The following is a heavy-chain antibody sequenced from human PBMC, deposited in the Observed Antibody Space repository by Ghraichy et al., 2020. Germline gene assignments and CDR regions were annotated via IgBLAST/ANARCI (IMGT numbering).Heavy chain of an antibody. V-gene: IGHV1-2*06. CDR1: GYNFAVYS. CDR2: ISPKNAT. D-gene: IGHD2-21*01. CDR3: QRAVRDIVVQPPARKLDF. Sequence: ASVKVSCKASGYNFAVYSIHWVRQAPGQGLEWMGRISPKNATDYAQKFQGRVTLTRDTSIDTAYMELTSLASADTAKYFCQRAVRDIVVQPPARKLDFWGQGTLVTVSS. J-gene: IGHJ4*02.